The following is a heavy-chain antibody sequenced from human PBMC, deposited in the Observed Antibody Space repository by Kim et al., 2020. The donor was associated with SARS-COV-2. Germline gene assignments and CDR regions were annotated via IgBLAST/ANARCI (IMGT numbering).Heavy chain of an antibody. V-gene: IGHV3-11*05. CDR1: GFTFSDYS. CDR3: ARVFLGSSSWYWFDS. CDR2: ISSTTGYT. J-gene: IGHJ5*01. D-gene: IGHD6-13*01. Sequence: GGSLRLSCAASGFTFSDYSMSWIRQAPGKGLEWVSYISSTTGYTKYADSVKGRFTISRDNTKNSLYLQMNSLRAEDTAVYYCARVFLGSSSWYWFDSWGQGTPVTVSS.